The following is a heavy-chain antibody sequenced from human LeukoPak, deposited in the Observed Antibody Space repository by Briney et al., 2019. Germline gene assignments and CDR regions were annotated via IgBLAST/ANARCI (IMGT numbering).Heavy chain of an antibody. CDR1: GGSVTSGGSY. CDR3: ARGSAWHLIH. D-gene: IGHD6-19*01. Sequence: SETLSLTCTVTGGSVTSGGSYWSWIRQPPGKGLEWLGYIYYNGNSKFNPSLESRITISVDTSKNQFSPKLSSVTAADTALYYCARGSAWHLIHWGQGTLVTVSS. J-gene: IGHJ4*02. CDR2: IYYNGNS. V-gene: IGHV4-61*08.